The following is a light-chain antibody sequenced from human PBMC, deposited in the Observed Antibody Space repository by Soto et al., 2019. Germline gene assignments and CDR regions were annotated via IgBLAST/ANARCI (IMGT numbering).Light chain of an antibody. Sequence: AIQMTQSPSSLSASVGDRVTITCRASQDIRNDLGWYQQKPGKAPNLLIHAASTLQIGVPSRFSGSGSCTDFTLTISSLQPEDFATYYCLQGYNFPHTFGPGTKVDIK. V-gene: IGKV1-6*01. J-gene: IGKJ3*01. CDR1: QDIRND. CDR3: LQGYNFPHT. CDR2: AAS.